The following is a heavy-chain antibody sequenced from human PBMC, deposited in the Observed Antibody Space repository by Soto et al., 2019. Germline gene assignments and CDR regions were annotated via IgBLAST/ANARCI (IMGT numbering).Heavy chain of an antibody. J-gene: IGHJ5*02. V-gene: IGHV4-59*08. CDR3: ARQGYSYAFTNWFDP. CDR1: GGPISSYY. Sequence: SETLSLTCTVSGGPISSYYWSWIRQPPGKGLEWIGYIYYSGSTNYNPSLKSRVTISVDTSKNQFSLKLSSVTAADTAVYYCARQGYSYAFTNWFDPWGQGTLVTVS. D-gene: IGHD5-18*01. CDR2: IYYSGST.